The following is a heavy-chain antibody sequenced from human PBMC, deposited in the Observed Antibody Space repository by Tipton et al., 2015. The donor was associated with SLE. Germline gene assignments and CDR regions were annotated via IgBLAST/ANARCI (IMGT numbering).Heavy chain of an antibody. J-gene: IGHJ3*02. CDR2: IHSRGST. V-gene: IGHV4-34*09. CDR1: GGSFSGYY. Sequence: TLSLTCDVNGGSFSGYYWNWIRQPPGKGLEWIGCIHSRGSTYYTPSLKSRLTMSVDTSNNQFSLQLSSATAADTAVYYCAREVITITDSDAFDSWGQGTMVTVSS. CDR3: AREVITITDSDAFDS. D-gene: IGHD2-21*01.